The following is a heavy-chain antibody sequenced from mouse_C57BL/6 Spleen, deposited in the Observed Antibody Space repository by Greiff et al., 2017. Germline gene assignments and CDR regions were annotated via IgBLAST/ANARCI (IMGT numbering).Heavy chain of an antibody. CDR3: TREENYYGSSLYYFDY. D-gene: IGHD1-1*01. CDR1: GFTFSSYA. V-gene: IGHV5-9-1*02. Sequence: EVHLVESGEGLVKPGGSLKLSCAASGFTFSSYAMSWVRQTPEKRLEWVAYISSGGDYIYYADTVKGRFTISRDTARNTLYLQMSSLKSEDTAIYYCTREENYYGSSLYYFDYWGQGTTLTVSS. J-gene: IGHJ2*01. CDR2: ISSGGDYI.